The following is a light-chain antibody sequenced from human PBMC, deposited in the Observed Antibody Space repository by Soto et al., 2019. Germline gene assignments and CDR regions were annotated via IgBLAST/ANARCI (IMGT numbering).Light chain of an antibody. CDR2: AAS. Sequence: DIQMTQSPSSLSASVGDRVTITCRASQSISSYLNWYQQKPGKAPKLLIYAASSLQSGVPSRFSGSXXXTXXXLTISSLQPEDFATYYCQQSYSTPHTFGQGTKLEIK. J-gene: IGKJ2*01. V-gene: IGKV1-39*01. CDR3: QQSYSTPHT. CDR1: QSISSY.